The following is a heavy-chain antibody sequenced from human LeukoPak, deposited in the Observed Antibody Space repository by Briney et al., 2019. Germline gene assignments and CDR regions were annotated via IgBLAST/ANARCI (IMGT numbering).Heavy chain of an antibody. Sequence: ASVRVSCKVSGYNLAELPMHWVRQAPGKGLEWMGGFDPEDGETNFAQIFQGRLTMTEDTSTDTAYMELRSLRSDDTAVYYCARAQVTAVGSYYYMDVWGKGTTVTVSS. D-gene: IGHD5-18*01. CDR3: ARAQVTAVGSYYYMDV. CDR1: GYNLAELP. CDR2: FDPEDGET. V-gene: IGHV1-24*01. J-gene: IGHJ6*03.